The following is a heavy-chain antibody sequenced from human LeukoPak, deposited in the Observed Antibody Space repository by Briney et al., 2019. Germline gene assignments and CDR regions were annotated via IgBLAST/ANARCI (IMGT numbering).Heavy chain of an antibody. Sequence: SETLSLTCAVSGGSISSSNWWSWVRQPPGKGLEWIGEIYHSGSTNYNPSLKSRVTISVDTSRKQFFLRLSSVTAADTAVYYCASRDCSGGSCYDAYFDYWGQGTLVTVSS. D-gene: IGHD2-15*01. CDR3: ASRDCSGGSCYDAYFDY. CDR1: GGSISSSNW. J-gene: IGHJ4*02. V-gene: IGHV4-4*02. CDR2: IYHSGST.